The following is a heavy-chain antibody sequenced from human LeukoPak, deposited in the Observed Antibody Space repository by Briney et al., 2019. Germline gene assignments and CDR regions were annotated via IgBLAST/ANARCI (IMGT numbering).Heavy chain of an antibody. V-gene: IGHV4-4*07. CDR1: GGSISSYY. CDR3: ARGAGDDLDY. D-gene: IGHD7-27*01. CDR2: IYTTGST. J-gene: IGHJ4*02. Sequence: SETLSLTCTVSGGSISSYYWSWIRQPAGKGLEWIGRIYTTGSTNYNPSLKSRVTMSSDTSKNQLSLKLTSATAADTAVYYCARGAGDDLDYWGQGTLVSVSS.